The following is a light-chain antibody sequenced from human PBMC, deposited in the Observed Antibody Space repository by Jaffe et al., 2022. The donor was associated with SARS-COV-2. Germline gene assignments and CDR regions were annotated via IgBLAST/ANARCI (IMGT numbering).Light chain of an antibody. J-gene: IGLJ2*01. CDR2: DVT. Sequence: QSALTQPASVSGSPGQSITISCTGSSSDVGGYNYVSWYQQHPGKAPKLMISDVTSRPSGVSNRFFGSKSGNTASLTISGLQAEDEADYYCSSYTSSDTLVFGGGTKLTVL. CDR3: SSYTSSDTLV. CDR1: SSDVGGYNY. V-gene: IGLV2-14*01.